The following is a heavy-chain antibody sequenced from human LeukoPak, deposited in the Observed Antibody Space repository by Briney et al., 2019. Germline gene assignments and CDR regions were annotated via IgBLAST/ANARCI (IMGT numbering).Heavy chain of an antibody. V-gene: IGHV3-23*01. CDR1: GFTFSSYA. Sequence: GGSLRLSCAASGFTFSSYAMSWVRQAPGKGLEWVSAISGSGGSTYYADSVKGRFTLSRDYPKNTLYLQMNSLRAEDTAVYFCAKYSGSYYYPPNWDSWGQGTLVTVSS. J-gene: IGHJ4*02. D-gene: IGHD1-26*01. CDR3: AKYSGSYYYPPNWDS. CDR2: ISGSGGST.